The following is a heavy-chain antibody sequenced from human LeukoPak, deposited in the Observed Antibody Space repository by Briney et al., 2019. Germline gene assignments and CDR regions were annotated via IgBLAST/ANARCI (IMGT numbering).Heavy chain of an antibody. Sequence: GGSLRLSCAASGFTFSSYGMHWVRQAPGKGLEWVAVIWYDGSNKYYADSVKGRFTISRDNSKNTLYLQMNSLRAEDTAVCYCARDYCGGDCYPTTWGQGTLVTVSS. J-gene: IGHJ5*02. V-gene: IGHV3-33*01. CDR3: ARDYCGGDCYPTT. D-gene: IGHD2-21*02. CDR2: IWYDGSNK. CDR1: GFTFSSYG.